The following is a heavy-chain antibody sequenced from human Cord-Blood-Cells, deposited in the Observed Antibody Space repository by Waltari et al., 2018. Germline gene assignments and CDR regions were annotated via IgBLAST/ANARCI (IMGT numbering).Heavy chain of an antibody. Sequence: QVQLQQWGAGLLKPSETLSLTCAVYGGSFSGYYWSWIRQPPGKGLVWIGEIKHSGSTNYNPSLKSRVTISVDTSKNQFSLKLSSVTAADTAVYYCARFLSGQLSIDYWGQGTLVTVSS. J-gene: IGHJ4*02. V-gene: IGHV4-34*01. CDR1: GGSFSGYY. CDR2: IKHSGST. CDR3: ARFLSGQLSIDY. D-gene: IGHD6-6*01.